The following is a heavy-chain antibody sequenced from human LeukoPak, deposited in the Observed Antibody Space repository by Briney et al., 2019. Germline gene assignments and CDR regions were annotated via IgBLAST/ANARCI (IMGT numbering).Heavy chain of an antibody. CDR3: ARRGSIDTAMVLDY. V-gene: IGHV5-51*01. J-gene: IGHJ4*02. CDR2: IYPGDSAS. CDR1: GYNFSNFW. Sequence: GESLKISCKGSGYNFSNFWIGWVRQLPGKGLEWVGVIYPGDSASRYSPSCQGHVTMSDDTSLTTAYLHMSSLKASDTAMYYGARRGSIDTAMVLDYWGQGTLVTVSS. D-gene: IGHD5-18*01.